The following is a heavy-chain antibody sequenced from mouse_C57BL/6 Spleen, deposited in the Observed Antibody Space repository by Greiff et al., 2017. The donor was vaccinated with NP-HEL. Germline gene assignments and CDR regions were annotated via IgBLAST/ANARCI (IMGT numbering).Heavy chain of an antibody. CDR1: GYAFSSYW. J-gene: IGHJ4*01. CDR3: ARSYAMDY. CDR2: IYPGDGDT. Sequence: VQVVESGAELVKPGASVKISCKASGYAFSSYWMNWVKQRPGKGLEWIGQIYPGDGDTSYNGKFKGKATLTADKSSSTAYMQLSSLTSEDSAVYFCARSYAMDYWGQGTSVTVSS. V-gene: IGHV1-80*01.